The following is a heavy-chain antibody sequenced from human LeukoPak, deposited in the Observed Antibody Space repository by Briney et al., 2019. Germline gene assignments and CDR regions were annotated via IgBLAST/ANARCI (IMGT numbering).Heavy chain of an antibody. J-gene: IGHJ6*03. CDR1: GGSISSSSYY. CDR2: IYYSGST. Sequence: SETLSLTCTVSGGSISSSSYYWGWIRQPPGKGLEWIGSIYYSGSTYYNPSLKSRVTISVDTSKNQFSLKLSSVTAADTAVYYCARRAPGNWQPENYYYYMDVWGKGTTVTISS. D-gene: IGHD3-10*01. V-gene: IGHV4-39*01. CDR3: ARRAPGNWQPENYYYYMDV.